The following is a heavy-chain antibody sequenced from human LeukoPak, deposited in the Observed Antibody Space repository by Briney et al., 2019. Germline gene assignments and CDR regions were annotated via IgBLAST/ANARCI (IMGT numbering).Heavy chain of an antibody. J-gene: IGHJ4*02. CDR3: ARRDDSTLPKLSFDY. CDR2: IYYSGST. Sequence: SETLSLTCTVSGGSISSSSYYWGWIRQPPGKGLEWIGSIYYSGSTYYNPSLKSRVTISVDTSKNQFSLKLSSVTAADTAVYYCARRDDSTLPKLSFDYWGQGTLVTVSS. D-gene: IGHD3-9*01. V-gene: IGHV4-39*07. CDR1: GGSISSSSYY.